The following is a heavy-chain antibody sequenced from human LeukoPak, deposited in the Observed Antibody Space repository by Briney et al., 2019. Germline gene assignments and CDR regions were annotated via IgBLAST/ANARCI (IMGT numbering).Heavy chain of an antibody. CDR3: AKGSTFMVATTLAY. CDR1: GFTFSSYA. V-gene: IGHV3-23*01. CDR2: ISGSGGST. D-gene: IGHD5-12*01. Sequence: GGSLRLSCAASGFTFSSYAMTWVRQAPGKGLEWVSGISGSGGSTYYADSVKGRFTVSRDNSKNTLYLQMDSLRAEDTAVYYCAKGSTFMVATTLAYWGQGTLVTVSS. J-gene: IGHJ4*02.